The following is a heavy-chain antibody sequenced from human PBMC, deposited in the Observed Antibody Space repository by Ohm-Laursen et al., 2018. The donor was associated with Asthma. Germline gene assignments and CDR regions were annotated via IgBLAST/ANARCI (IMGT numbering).Heavy chain of an antibody. CDR3: ARESYYGSGSYIDY. V-gene: IGHV4-31*03. J-gene: IGHJ4*02. CDR2: IYYSGST. D-gene: IGHD3-10*01. CDR1: GGSISSGGYY. Sequence: TLSLTYTVSGGSISSGGYYWSWIRQHPGKGLEWIGYIYYSGSTYYNPSLKSRVTISVDTSKNQFSLKLSSVTAADTAVYYCARESYYGSGSYIDYWGQGTLVTVSS.